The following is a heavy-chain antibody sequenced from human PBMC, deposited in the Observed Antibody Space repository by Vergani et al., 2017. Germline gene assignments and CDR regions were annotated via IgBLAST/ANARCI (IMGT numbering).Heavy chain of an antibody. V-gene: IGHV4-39*01. D-gene: IGHD2-15*01. CDR1: GDSVISTDYH. J-gene: IGHJ4*02. CDR2: MDYSGST. CDR3: ASKRGACRAAYCHSYDF. Sequence: QVQLQESGPGLVKPSETVSLTCTVSGDSVISTDYHWGWIRQPPGKGLEWIGSMDYSGSTSYNPSLESRISISFETPKNQFSLRLTSVTAADTAVYYCASKRGACRAAYCHSYDFWGPGTLVGVSS.